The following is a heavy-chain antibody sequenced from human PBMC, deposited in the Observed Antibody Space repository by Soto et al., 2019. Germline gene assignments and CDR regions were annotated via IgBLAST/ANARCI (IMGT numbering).Heavy chain of an antibody. J-gene: IGHJ4*02. CDR1: GFTFSIYA. CDR3: ANDPWVVGATFQHYFHF. Sequence: SVGYLRLCSAASGFTFSIYAMTWVRQAPGKGLEWVSLITGSGGSSYYADSVKGRFTVSRDNSKNTLYLQMNSLRADDTAVYYCANDPWVVGATFQHYFHFWRQGNLLTXSS. V-gene: IGHV3-23*01. CDR2: ITGSGGSS. D-gene: IGHD1-26*01.